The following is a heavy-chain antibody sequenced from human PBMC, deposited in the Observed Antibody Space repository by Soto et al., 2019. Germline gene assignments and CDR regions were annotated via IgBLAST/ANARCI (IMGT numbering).Heavy chain of an antibody. Sequence: PGGSLRLSCAASGFTFSSYAMSWVRQAPGKGLEWVSAISGSGGSTYYADSVKGRFTISRDNSKNTLYLQMNSLRAEDTAVYYCAKLIQRQPLVTRYFDYWGQGTLVTVSS. CDR3: AKLIQRQPLVTRYFDY. D-gene: IGHD6-13*01. V-gene: IGHV3-23*01. J-gene: IGHJ4*02. CDR2: ISGSGGST. CDR1: GFTFSSYA.